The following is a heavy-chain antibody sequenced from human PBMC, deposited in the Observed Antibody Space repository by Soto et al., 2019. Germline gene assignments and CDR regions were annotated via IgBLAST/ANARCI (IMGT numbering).Heavy chain of an antibody. V-gene: IGHV1-18*01. Sequence: QVQLVQSGAEVKKPGASVKVSCKASGYTFTSYGISWVRQAPGQGLEWMGWISAYNGNTNYAQKLQGRVTMTTDTSTSTADMELRSLRSDDTAVYYCARDHGSISLAAREDYWGQGTLVTVSS. CDR3: ARDHGSISLAAREDY. D-gene: IGHD6-6*01. J-gene: IGHJ4*02. CDR1: GYTFTSYG. CDR2: ISAYNGNT.